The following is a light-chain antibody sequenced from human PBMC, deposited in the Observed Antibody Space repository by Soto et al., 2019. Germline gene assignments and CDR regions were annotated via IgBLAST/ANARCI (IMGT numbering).Light chain of an antibody. CDR3: AAWDDSLNGLV. CDR1: SSNIGSNT. V-gene: IGLV1-44*01. Sequence: SLLTQPPSASETRGQTGTISCSGSSSNIGSNTSNWYQQLPGTAPKLLIYSNNQRPSGVPDRFSGSKSGTSASLAISGLQSEDEADYYCAAWDDSLNGLVFGTGTKVTVL. J-gene: IGLJ1*01. CDR2: SNN.